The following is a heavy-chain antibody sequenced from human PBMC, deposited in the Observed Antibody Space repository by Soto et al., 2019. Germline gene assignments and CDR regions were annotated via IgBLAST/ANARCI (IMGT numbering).Heavy chain of an antibody. J-gene: IGHJ4*02. CDR1: GFSFSDYW. Sequence: LRLSCVASGFSFSDYWMSWVRQAPGKGPEWVANIKFDGSVKQYVDSVRGRFSISRDNFRNSLFLQMNSLRAGDTAIYYCVKDGGYCSSSTCYSPRNHYFDSWGQGTLVTVSS. CDR2: IKFDGSVK. V-gene: IGHV3-7*03. D-gene: IGHD2-2*01. CDR3: VKDGGYCSSSTCYSPRNHYFDS.